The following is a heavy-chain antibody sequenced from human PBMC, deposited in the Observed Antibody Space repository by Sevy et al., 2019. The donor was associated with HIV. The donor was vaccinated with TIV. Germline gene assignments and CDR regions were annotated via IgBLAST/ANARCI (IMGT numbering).Heavy chain of an antibody. J-gene: IGHJ4*02. CDR2: INQDGSER. CDR1: GFTFSRFW. V-gene: IGHV3-7*03. D-gene: IGHD3-3*01. Sequence: GGSLRLSCAASGFTFSRFWMSWVRQAPGKGLEWVANINQDGSERYYVDSVKGRFTISRDNAKNSLYLQMNSRRGEDTAVFFCARGGVLEWPLGPFDYWGQGTLVTVSS. CDR3: ARGGVLEWPLGPFDY.